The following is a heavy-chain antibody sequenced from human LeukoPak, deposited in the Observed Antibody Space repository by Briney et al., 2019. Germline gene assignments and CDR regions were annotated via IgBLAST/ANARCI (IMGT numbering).Heavy chain of an antibody. CDR1: GFIFRNYG. D-gene: IGHD1-26*01. V-gene: IGHV3-23*05. CDR3: AHLVWEYVGGLDV. CDR2: IYTNGNT. Sequence: PGGSLRLSCAASGFIFRNYGMNWVRQAPRKGLEWVSGIYTNGNTRYADSVRGRFTISRDNSKNTLYLQMHSLRVDDTAVYYCAHLVWEYVGGLDVWGQGTTVTVSS. J-gene: IGHJ6*02.